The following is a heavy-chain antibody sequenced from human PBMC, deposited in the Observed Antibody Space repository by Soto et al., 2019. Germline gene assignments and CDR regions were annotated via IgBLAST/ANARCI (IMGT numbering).Heavy chain of an antibody. V-gene: IGHV1-46*01. CDR3: ARSSGGVYGIIIEGTNWFAP. CDR2: INPDRASI. CDR1: GDTFTSYY. J-gene: IGHJ5*02. D-gene: IGHD3-16*01. Sequence: QVRLVQSGAEVKAPGASVKVACKAPGDTFTSYYMHWVRQAPGHVLEWMGGINPDRASIRFAQKFPGTVNMTRDTPRRAVYMELRALTSEDTAVYYCARSSGGVYGIIIEGTNWFAPWGQGTLVTVSS.